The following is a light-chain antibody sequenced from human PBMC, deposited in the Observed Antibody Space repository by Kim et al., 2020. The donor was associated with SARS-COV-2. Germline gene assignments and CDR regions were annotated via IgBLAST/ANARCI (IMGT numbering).Light chain of an antibody. J-gene: IGKJ5*01. Sequence: SPGERATLPCRASQSVSSYLAWYQQKPGQAPRLLIYDASIRATGIPARFSGSGSGTDFTLTISSLESDDFAVYYCQLRGNWPPITFGQGTRLEIK. V-gene: IGKV3-11*01. CDR2: DAS. CDR3: QLRGNWPPIT. CDR1: QSVSSY.